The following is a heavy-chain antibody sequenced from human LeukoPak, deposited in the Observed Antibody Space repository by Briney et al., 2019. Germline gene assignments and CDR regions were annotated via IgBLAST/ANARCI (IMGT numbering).Heavy chain of an antibody. D-gene: IGHD6-13*01. Sequence: GGSLRLSCAASEFTFSTYAVHWVRQAAGKGLEWVAAISYDGNNKYYADSVKGRFTISRDNSKNTLYLQMNSLRAEDTAVFYCAKAGYTSSWFDYWGQGTLVTVSS. CDR3: AKAGYTSSWFDY. CDR2: ISYDGNNK. J-gene: IGHJ5*01. CDR1: EFTFSTYA. V-gene: IGHV3-30-3*02.